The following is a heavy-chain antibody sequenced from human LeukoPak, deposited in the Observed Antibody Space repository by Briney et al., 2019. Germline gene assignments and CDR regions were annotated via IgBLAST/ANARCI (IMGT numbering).Heavy chain of an antibody. CDR1: GFTFSSYS. Sequence: GGSLRLSCAASGFTFSSYSMNWVRQAPGKGLEWVSSISSSSSYIYYADSVKGRFTISRDNAKNSLYLQMNSLRAEDTAVYYCAREWELRDYYFDYWGQGTLVTVSS. CDR3: AREWELRDYYFDY. CDR2: ISSSSSYI. D-gene: IGHD1-26*01. J-gene: IGHJ4*02. V-gene: IGHV3-21*01.